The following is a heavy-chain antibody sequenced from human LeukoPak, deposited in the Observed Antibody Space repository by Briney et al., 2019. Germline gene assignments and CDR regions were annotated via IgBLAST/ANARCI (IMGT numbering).Heavy chain of an antibody. Sequence: GGSLRLSCAASGFTFDDYDMSWVRQAPGKGLEWVAFIRYDGSNKYYADSVKGRFTISRDNSKNSLYLQMNSLRAEDTAVYYXXXXXXXXATIKGRAFDIWGQGTMVTVSS. D-gene: IGHD5-24*01. CDR2: IRYDGSNK. J-gene: IGHJ3*02. CDR1: GFTFDDYD. V-gene: IGHV3-30*02. CDR3: XXXXXXXATIKGRAFDI.